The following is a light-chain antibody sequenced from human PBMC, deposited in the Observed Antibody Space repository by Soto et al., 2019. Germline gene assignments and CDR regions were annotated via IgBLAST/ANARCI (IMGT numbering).Light chain of an antibody. CDR1: QSVSTY. Sequence: EIVLTQSPATLSLSPGERATLSCRASQSVSTYLAWYQQKPGQAPRLLIYDASNRAAGIPARFSGSGSGTDFTLTISSLEPEDFAVYYWQQRSNWPLTFGGGTNVEI. V-gene: IGKV3-11*01. CDR2: DAS. CDR3: QQRSNWPLT. J-gene: IGKJ4*01.